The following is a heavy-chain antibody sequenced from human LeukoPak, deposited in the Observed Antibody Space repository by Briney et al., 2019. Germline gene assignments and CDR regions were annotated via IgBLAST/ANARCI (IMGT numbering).Heavy chain of an antibody. Sequence: ASVKVSCKASGYTFTSYGISWVRQAPGQGLEWMGWISAYNGNTNYAQKLQGRVTMTTDTSTSTAYMELRSLRSDDTAVYYCARGYYYYDSSGYPNWFDPWGQGTLVTVSS. CDR3: ARGYYYYDSSGYPNWFDP. V-gene: IGHV1-18*01. CDR1: GYTFTSYG. D-gene: IGHD3-22*01. CDR2: ISAYNGNT. J-gene: IGHJ5*02.